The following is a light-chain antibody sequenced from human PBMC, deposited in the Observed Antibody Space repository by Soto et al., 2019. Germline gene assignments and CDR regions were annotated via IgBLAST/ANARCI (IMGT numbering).Light chain of an antibody. CDR1: QTVSRY. CDR3: PQHSSWPFLT. Sequence: VLTQSPATLSLFPGERATLSCRASQTVSRYLAWYQQKPGQAPTLLIYYSSNRAAGIPARFSGSGSGTSYTLTISSLEPEDFAVDYWPQHSSWPFLTFGGGTKVEI. J-gene: IGKJ4*01. CDR2: YSS. V-gene: IGKV3-11*01.